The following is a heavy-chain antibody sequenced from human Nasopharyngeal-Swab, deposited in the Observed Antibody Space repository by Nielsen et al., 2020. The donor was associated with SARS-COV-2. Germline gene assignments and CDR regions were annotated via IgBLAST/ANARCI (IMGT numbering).Heavy chain of an antibody. J-gene: IGHJ4*02. CDR1: GFSFNDHY. V-gene: IGHV3-11*01. CDR3: ARGLLINSHFFDS. Sequence: GGSLRLSCAVSGFSFNDHYMNWIRLATGRGLEWVAYISYTGTAIEYADSVKGRFTISRDTSKKSLFLQMSSLRVEDTAVYYCARGLLINSHFFDSWGQGTLVTVSS. CDR2: ISYTGTAI. D-gene: IGHD3-10*01.